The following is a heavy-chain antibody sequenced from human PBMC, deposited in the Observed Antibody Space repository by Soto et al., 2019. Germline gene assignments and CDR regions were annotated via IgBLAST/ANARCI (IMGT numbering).Heavy chain of an antibody. CDR1: GFTFSSYW. D-gene: IGHD3-16*01. J-gene: IGHJ6*02. V-gene: IGHV3-74*01. CDR2: IKYDESDR. Sequence: EVQLVESGGGLVQPGGSLRLSCAASGFTFSSYWLHWARQAPGKGLVWVSRIKYDESDRGYADSVKGRFTISRDNAKNTLYLQMNSLRAEDTAVYFCGRGVMGHYRIDVWGQGTTVSVSS. CDR3: GRGVMGHYRIDV.